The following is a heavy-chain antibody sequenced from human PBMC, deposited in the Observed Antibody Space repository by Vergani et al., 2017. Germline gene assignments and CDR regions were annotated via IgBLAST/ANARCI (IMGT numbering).Heavy chain of an antibody. CDR2: ISYDGSNK. J-gene: IGHJ5*02. CDR3: ARDMSIAVAGKGVNWFDP. Sequence: VQLVESGGGLVQPGGSLRLSCAASGSTFSSYAMNWVRQAPGKGLEWVAVISYDGSNKYYADSVKGRFTISRDNAKNSLHLQMNSLRAEDTAVYYCARDMSIAVAGKGVNWFDPWGQGTLVTVSS. V-gene: IGHV3-30-3*01. D-gene: IGHD6-19*01. CDR1: GSTFSSYA.